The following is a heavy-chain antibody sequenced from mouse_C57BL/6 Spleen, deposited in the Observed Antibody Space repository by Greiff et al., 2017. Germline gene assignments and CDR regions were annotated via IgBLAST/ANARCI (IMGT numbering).Heavy chain of an antibody. CDR3: AIGDYDSAWFAY. CDR1: GYTFTSYW. V-gene: IGHV1-55*01. J-gene: IGHJ3*01. CDR2: IYPGSGST. Sequence: QVQLQQPGAELVKPGASVKMSCKASGYTFTSYWITWVKQRPGQGLEWIGDIYPGSGSTNYNEKFKSKATLTVDTSSSTAYMQLSSLTSEDSAVYYCAIGDYDSAWFAYGGQGTLVTVSA. D-gene: IGHD2-4*01.